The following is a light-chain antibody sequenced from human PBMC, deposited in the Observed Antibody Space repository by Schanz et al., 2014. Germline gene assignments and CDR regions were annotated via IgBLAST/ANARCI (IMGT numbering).Light chain of an antibody. CDR2: DVS. CDR1: SSDVGGYNY. J-gene: IGLJ2*01. CDR3: SSYTSSVTITIL. Sequence: QSVLTQPASVSGFRGQSITISCTGTSSDVGGYNYVSWYQQYPGKAPKLMIYDVSNRPSGVSNRFSGSKSGNTASLTISGLQAEDEADYYCSSYTSSVTITILFGGGTKVTVL. V-gene: IGLV2-14*01.